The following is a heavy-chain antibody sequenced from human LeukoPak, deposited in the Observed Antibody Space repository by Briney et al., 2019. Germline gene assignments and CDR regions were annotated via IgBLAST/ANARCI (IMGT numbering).Heavy chain of an antibody. CDR2: ISYDGSNK. D-gene: IGHD5-18*01. CDR3: AKDLSGYSYGYRAYYYGMDV. V-gene: IGHV3-30*18. CDR1: GFTFSSYG. J-gene: IGHJ6*02. Sequence: GGSLRLSCAVSGFTFSSYGMHWVRQAPGKGLEWVAVISYDGSNKYYADSVKGRFTISRDNSKNTLYLQMNSLRAEDTAVYYCAKDLSGYSYGYRAYYYGMDVWGQGTTVTVSS.